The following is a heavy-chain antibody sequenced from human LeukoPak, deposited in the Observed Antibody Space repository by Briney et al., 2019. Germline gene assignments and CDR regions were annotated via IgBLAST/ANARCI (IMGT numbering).Heavy chain of an antibody. J-gene: IGHJ4*02. CDR1: GFDLGHYE. Sequence: GGSLRLSCAASGFDLGHYEVNWVRQAPGKGLEWVSYISSSSSTIYYADSVKGRFTISRDNAKNSLYLQMNSLRAEDTAVYYCARDLIVGARGWDYWGQGTLVTVSS. CDR3: ARDLIVGARGWDY. V-gene: IGHV3-48*03. D-gene: IGHD1-26*01. CDR2: ISSSSSTI.